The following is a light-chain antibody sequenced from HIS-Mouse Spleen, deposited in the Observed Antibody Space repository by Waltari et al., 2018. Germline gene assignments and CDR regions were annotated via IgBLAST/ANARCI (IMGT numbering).Light chain of an antibody. V-gene: IGLV2-11*01. CDR1: SRDVGGYNY. CDR2: DVS. J-gene: IGLJ3*02. Sequence: QSALTQPRSVSGSPGQSVTIPCPGTSRDVGGYNYVSWYQQHPGKAPKPMIYDVSKRPSGVPDRFSGSKSGNTASLTISGLQAEDEADYYCCSYAGSYTWVFGGGTKLTVL. CDR3: CSYAGSYTWV.